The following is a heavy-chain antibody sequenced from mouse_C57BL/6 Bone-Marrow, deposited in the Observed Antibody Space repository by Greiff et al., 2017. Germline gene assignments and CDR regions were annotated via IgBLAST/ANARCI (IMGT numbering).Heavy chain of an antibody. CDR3: APNPAWVAY. Sequence: VQLQQSGAELARPGASVKMSCKASGYTFTSYTMHWVNQRPGQGLEWIGYINPSSGYTKYNQKFKDKATLTADKSTSTAYMQLSSLTSEDSAVYYCAPNPAWVAYWGQGTMVTVSA. CDR1: GYTFTSYT. V-gene: IGHV1-4*01. D-gene: IGHD6-1*01. CDR2: INPSSGYT. J-gene: IGHJ3*01.